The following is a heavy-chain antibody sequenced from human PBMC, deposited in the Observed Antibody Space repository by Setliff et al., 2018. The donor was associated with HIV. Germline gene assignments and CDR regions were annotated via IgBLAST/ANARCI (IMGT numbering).Heavy chain of an antibody. CDR3: ARDSEPGTRVAGTTGLDY. V-gene: IGHV3-48*03. D-gene: IGHD6-19*01. CDR1: RFTFSNYA. J-gene: IGHJ4*02. Sequence: GGSLRLSCAASRFTFSNYAMTWVRQAPGKGLEWVSYISSSGGTIYYADSVKGRFTISRDNAKKSLYLQMNSLRPEDTALYYCARDSEPGTRVAGTTGLDYWGQGSLVTV. CDR2: ISSSGGTI.